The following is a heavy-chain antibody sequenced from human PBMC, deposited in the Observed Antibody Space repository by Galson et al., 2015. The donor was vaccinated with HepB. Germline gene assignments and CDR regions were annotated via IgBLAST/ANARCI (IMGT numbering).Heavy chain of an antibody. V-gene: IGHV3-49*03. J-gene: IGHJ6*02. CDR2: IRTKSYGGTT. D-gene: IGHD2/OR15-2a*01. CDR3: SRKIGAPEYDYYGLDV. Sequence: SLRLSCAGSEFTFEDYVISWFRQAPGKGLEWLGFIRTKSYGGTTEYAGSGEGRVIISRDDSHMVAYLQMDSLDTDDTAVYYCSRKIGAPEYDYYGLDVWGQGTTVTVSS. CDR1: EFTFEDYV.